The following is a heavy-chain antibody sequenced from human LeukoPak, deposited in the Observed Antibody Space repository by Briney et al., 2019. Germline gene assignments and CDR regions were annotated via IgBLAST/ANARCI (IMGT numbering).Heavy chain of an antibody. J-gene: IGHJ4*02. D-gene: IGHD5-24*01. V-gene: IGHV4-61*05. Sequence: SETLSLTCTVSGGSISSTTHYWGWIRQPPGKGLEWIGYIYSSGSTDYNPSLKRRVTISVDTSKNQFFLKLSSVTTADTAVYYCAKFKDAYTDWGQGTLVTVSS. CDR3: AKFKDAYTD. CDR2: IYSSGST. CDR1: GGSISSTTHY.